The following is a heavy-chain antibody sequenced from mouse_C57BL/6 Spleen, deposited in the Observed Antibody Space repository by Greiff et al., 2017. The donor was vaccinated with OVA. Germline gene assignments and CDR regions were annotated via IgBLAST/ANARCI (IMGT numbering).Heavy chain of an antibody. Sequence: VKLQESGPELVKPGASVKISCKASGYAFSSSWMNWVKQRPGKGLEWIGRIYPGDGDTNYNGKFKGKATLTADKSSSTAYMQLSSLTSEDSAVYFCARSAHYYGSSVWNYWGQGTTLTVSS. D-gene: IGHD1-1*01. J-gene: IGHJ2*01. CDR2: IYPGDGDT. CDR1: GYAFSSSW. V-gene: IGHV1-82*01. CDR3: ARSAHYYGSSVWNY.